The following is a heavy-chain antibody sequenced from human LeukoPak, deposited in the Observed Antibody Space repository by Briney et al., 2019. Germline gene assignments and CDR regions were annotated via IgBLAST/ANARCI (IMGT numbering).Heavy chain of an antibody. Sequence: NPSETLSLTCTVSGGSISSGSYYWSWIRQPAGKGLEWIGRIYTSGSTNYNPSLKSRVTISVDTSKNQFSLKLSSVTAADTAVYYCARGEYYDILTGLVFDYWGQGTLVTVSS. J-gene: IGHJ4*02. CDR1: GGSISSGSYY. CDR2: IYTSGST. V-gene: IGHV4-61*02. CDR3: ARGEYYDILTGLVFDY. D-gene: IGHD3-9*01.